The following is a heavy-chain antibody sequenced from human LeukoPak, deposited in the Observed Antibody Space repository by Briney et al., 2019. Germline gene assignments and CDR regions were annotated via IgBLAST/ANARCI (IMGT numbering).Heavy chain of an antibody. CDR1: GGSISSGDYY. Sequence: SETLSLTCTVSGGSISSGDYYWSWIRQPPGKGLEWIGYIYYSGNTYYNPSLKSRVTIPVDTSKNQFSLNLSSVTAADTAVYYCARDNPNSDFDYWGQGTLVTVSS. D-gene: IGHD4-23*01. J-gene: IGHJ4*02. V-gene: IGHV4-30-4*01. CDR2: IYYSGNT. CDR3: ARDNPNSDFDY.